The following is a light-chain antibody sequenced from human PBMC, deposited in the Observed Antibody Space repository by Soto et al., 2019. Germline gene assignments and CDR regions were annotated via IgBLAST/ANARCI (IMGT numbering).Light chain of an antibody. CDR2: WAS. Sequence: DIVMTQSPDSLTVSLGERATINCKSSQSLLYSSNNKTYLTWYQHRPGQSPKMLIFWASARESGVPDRFAGSGSETDFTLTISSLQAEDATVYYCQQYYSDFFTFGQWTRLEIK. CDR1: QSLLYSSNNKTY. J-gene: IGKJ2*01. V-gene: IGKV4-1*01. CDR3: QQYYSDFFT.